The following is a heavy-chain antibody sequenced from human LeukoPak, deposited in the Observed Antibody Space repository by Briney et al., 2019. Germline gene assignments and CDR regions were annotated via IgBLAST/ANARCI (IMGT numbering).Heavy chain of an antibody. D-gene: IGHD4-11*01. CDR3: ARGTPTTRDFDY. CDR1: GFTFSSYT. Sequence: PGGSLRLSCAAAGFTFSSYTMNWVRQAPGKGLEWVSFISSSSNCIYYADSVKGRFTISRDNAKNSLLLQMNSLRAEDTAVYYCARGTPTTRDFDYWGQGTLVTVSS. J-gene: IGHJ4*02. CDR2: ISSSSNCI. V-gene: IGHV3-21*01.